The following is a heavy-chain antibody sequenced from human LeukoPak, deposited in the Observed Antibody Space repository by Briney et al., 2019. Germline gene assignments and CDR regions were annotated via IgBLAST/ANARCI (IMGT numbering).Heavy chain of an antibody. CDR1: GASIRHYY. CDR2: LYHSGSP. Sequence: PSETLSLTCTVSGASIRHYYWSWIRQPPGKGLEWIGNLYHSGSPNYNPSLKSRVTISVDTSKNQISLRLRSVTPADTAVYFCARDIISEYSSSHSHFDPWGQGTLVTVSS. J-gene: IGHJ5*02. D-gene: IGHD6-6*01. CDR3: ARDIISEYSSSHSHFDP. V-gene: IGHV4-59*01.